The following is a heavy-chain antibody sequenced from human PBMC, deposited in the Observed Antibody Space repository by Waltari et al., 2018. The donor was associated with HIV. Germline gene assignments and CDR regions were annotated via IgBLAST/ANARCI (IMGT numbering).Heavy chain of an antibody. J-gene: IGHJ4*02. V-gene: IGHV4-61*02. CDR3: ARGLLRDYFDY. D-gene: IGHD1-26*01. Sequence: QVQLQESGPGLVKPSQTLSLTCPVPGGSISSGRYYWSWIRQPAGKGLEWIGRIYTSGSTNYNPSLKSRVTISVDTSKNQFSLKLSSVTAADTAVYYCARGLLRDYFDYWGQGTLVTVSS. CDR1: GGSISSGRYY. CDR2: IYTSGST.